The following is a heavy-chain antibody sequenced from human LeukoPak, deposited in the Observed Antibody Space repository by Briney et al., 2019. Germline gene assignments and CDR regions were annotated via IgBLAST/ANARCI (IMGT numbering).Heavy chain of an antibody. V-gene: IGHV5-51*01. CDR3: ARQAYYYDSSGYYPPTNNAFDI. CDR1: GYSFTSYW. Sequence: GESLKISCKGSGYSFTSYWIGWVRQMPGKGLEWMGIIYPGDSDTRYSPSFQGQVTISADKSISNAYLQWSSLKASDTAMYYCARQAYYYDSSGYYPPTNNAFDIWGQGTMVTVSS. J-gene: IGHJ3*02. D-gene: IGHD3-22*01. CDR2: IYPGDSDT.